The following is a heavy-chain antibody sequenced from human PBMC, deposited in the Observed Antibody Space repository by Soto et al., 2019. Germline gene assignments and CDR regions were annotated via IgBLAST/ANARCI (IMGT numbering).Heavy chain of an antibody. Sequence: QVQLQESGPGLVKPSQTLSLTCSISGASISSDDYYWSWFRQPPGKGLEWIGYISYSGSTYYNPSLKSRITISVETSKTQFSLILSSVTAADTAVFYCAREVNNYYGMDVWGQGTTVTVSS. J-gene: IGHJ6*02. V-gene: IGHV4-30-4*01. CDR3: AREVNNYYGMDV. CDR2: ISYSGST. CDR1: GASISSDDYY.